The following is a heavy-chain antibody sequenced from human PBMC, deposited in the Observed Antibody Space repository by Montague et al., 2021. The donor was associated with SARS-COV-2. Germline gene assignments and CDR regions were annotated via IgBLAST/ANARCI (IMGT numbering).Heavy chain of an antibody. CDR2: ISYNGRNK. CDR1: GFTFSSYA. D-gene: IGHD5-18*01. V-gene: IGHV3-30*03. J-gene: IGHJ4*02. Sequence: SLRLSCAASGFTFSSYALHWVRQAPGKGPEWVAVISYNGRNKQFGDSVKGRATISRDNSKNTLYLQVDSLRTDDTAVYYCAREPKPVGYSYGYTFFDYRGQGTLVTVSS. CDR3: AREPKPVGYSYGYTFFDY.